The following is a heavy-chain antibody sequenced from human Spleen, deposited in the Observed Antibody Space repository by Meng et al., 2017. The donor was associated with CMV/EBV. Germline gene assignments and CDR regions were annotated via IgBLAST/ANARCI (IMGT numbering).Heavy chain of an antibody. J-gene: IGHJ4*02. D-gene: IGHD5-24*01. CDR2: INPNSGGT. Sequence: ASVKVSCKASGYTFTGYYMHWVRQAPGQGLEWMGWINPNSGGTIYAQKFQGRVTMTRDTSISTAYLQWSSLKASDTAMYYCARLWPEMATTATDYWGQGTLVTVSS. CDR3: ARLWPEMATTATDY. CDR1: GYTFTGYY. V-gene: IGHV1-2*02.